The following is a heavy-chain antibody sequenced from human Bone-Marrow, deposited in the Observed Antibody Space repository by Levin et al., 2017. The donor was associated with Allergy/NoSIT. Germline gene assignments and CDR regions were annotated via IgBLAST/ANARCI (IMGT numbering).Heavy chain of an antibody. CDR3: ARTKGVAATEYCQH. CDR2: INPNSGGT. V-gene: IGHV1-2*02. Sequence: ASVKVSCKASGYTFTGYYIHWVRQAPGQGLEWMGWINPNSGGTNYAQKFQGSVTMTRDTSISTAYMELYRLRSDDTAMYYCARTKGVAATEYCQHWGQGTLVTVSS. J-gene: IGHJ1*01. CDR1: GYTFTGYY. D-gene: IGHD2-15*01.